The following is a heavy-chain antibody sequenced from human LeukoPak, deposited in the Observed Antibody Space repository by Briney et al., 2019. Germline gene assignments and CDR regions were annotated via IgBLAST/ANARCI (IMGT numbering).Heavy chain of an antibody. D-gene: IGHD5-12*01. CDR2: INWNSDTI. V-gene: IGHV3-9*01. Sequence: PGRSLRLSCAASGFTFDDSAMHWVRQAPGKGLEWVSGINWNSDTIGYADSVKGRFTTSRDNAKNSLYLQMNSLRAEDTAFYYCAINGGGDSGYGNFDYWGQGTLVTVSS. CDR1: GFTFDDSA. CDR3: AINGGGDSGYGNFDY. J-gene: IGHJ4*02.